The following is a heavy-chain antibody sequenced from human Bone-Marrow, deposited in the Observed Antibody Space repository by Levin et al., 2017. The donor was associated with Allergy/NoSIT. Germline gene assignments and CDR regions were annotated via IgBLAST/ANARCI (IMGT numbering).Heavy chain of an antibody. D-gene: IGHD2-15*01. CDR1: GYTFTSYY. V-gene: IGHV1-46*01. J-gene: IGHJ4*02. CDR3: ARDAVESVVAAIFIDYFDY. CDR2: INSSGGST. Sequence: ASVKVSCKASGYTFTSYYMHWVRQAPGQGLEWMGIINSSGGSTSYAQTFQGRVTMTRDTSTSTVYMELSSLRSEDTAVYYCARDAVESVVAAIFIDYFDYWGQGTLVTVSS.